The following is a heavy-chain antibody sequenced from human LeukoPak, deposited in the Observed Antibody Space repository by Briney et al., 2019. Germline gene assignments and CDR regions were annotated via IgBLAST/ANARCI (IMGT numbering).Heavy chain of an antibody. D-gene: IGHD1-26*01. CDR1: GFTFSRYW. V-gene: IGHV3-74*01. J-gene: IGHJ3*02. CDR2: IKYDGSKT. CDR3: ARDPHGGSGSDPHAAFDI. Sequence: GGSLRLSCAASGFTFSRYWMHWVRQAPGKGLVWVSRIKYDGSKTSYADFVKGRFTISRDNAKNTLYLQMNSLRAEDAAVYYCARDPHGGSGSDPHAAFDIWGQGTMVTVSS.